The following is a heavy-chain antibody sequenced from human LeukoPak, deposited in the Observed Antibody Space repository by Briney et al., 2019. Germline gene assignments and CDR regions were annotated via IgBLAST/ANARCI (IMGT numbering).Heavy chain of an antibody. J-gene: IGHJ4*02. Sequence: SETLSLTCTVSGYSISSGYYWGWIRQPPGKGLEWIGSIYHSGSTYYNPSLKSRVTISVDTSKNQFSLKLSSVTAADTAVYYCARHPLLWFGELLYIDYWGQGTLVTVSS. D-gene: IGHD3-10*01. CDR3: ARHPLLWFGELLYIDY. CDR2: IYHSGST. CDR1: GYSISSGYY. V-gene: IGHV4-38-2*02.